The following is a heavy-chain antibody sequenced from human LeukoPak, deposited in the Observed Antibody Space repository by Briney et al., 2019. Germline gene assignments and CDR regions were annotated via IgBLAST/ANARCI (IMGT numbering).Heavy chain of an antibody. CDR1: GFTFNSYE. V-gene: IGHV3-48*03. J-gene: IGHJ4*02. D-gene: IGHD1-26*01. CDR2: INSGGSAI. Sequence: PGGSLRLSCAASGFTFNSYEMNWVRQAPGKVLEWVSYINSGGSAIYYADSVKCRFTSSRDNAKNSLYLQMNSLRADDTAGYYCARGGSYVHYWGQGTLVTVSA. CDR3: ARGGSYVHY.